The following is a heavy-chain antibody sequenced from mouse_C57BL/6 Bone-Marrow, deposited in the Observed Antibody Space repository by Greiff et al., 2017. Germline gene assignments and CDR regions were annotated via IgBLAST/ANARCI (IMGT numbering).Heavy chain of an antibody. CDR1: GYTFTSYG. CDR2: IYPRSGNT. J-gene: IGHJ2*01. CDR3: ARRWGGSSLY. Sequence: QVQLQQSGAELARPGASVMLSCTASGYTFTSYGISWVKQRTGQGLEWIGEIYPRSGNTYYNAKFKGKATLTADKSSSTAYMELRSLTSEDSAVYFCARRWGGSSLYWGQGTTLTVSS. V-gene: IGHV1-81*01. D-gene: IGHD1-1*01.